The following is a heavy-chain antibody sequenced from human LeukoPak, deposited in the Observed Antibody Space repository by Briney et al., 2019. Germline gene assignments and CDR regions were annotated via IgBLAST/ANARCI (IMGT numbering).Heavy chain of an antibody. Sequence: GGSLRLSCAASGFDFSTYAMHWVRQAPGKGLEFVSATSKSGDDTSYGNSMKGRFIISRDNVKNTVDLQMGSLRVDDTGIYYCARIPEYWGQGTLVTVSS. CDR3: ARIPEY. J-gene: IGHJ1*01. V-gene: IGHV3-64*01. D-gene: IGHD6-6*01. CDR2: TSKSGDDT. CDR1: GFDFSTYA.